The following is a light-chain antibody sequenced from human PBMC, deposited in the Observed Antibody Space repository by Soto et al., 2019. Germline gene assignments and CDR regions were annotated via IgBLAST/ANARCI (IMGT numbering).Light chain of an antibody. CDR1: QSINNW. V-gene: IGKV1-5*03. Sequence: DIPMTQSPSTLSASVGDRVTITCRASQSINNWLVWYQQKPGIAPKLLMYKASNLESGVPSRFSGSGSGTAFALTISSLQPDDFATYYCQQYNSYPWTFGQGTKVEIK. CDR3: QQYNSYPWT. J-gene: IGKJ1*01. CDR2: KAS.